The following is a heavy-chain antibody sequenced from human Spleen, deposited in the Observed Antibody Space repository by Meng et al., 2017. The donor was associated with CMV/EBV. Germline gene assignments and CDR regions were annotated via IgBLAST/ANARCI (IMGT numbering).Heavy chain of an antibody. CDR2: MNPNSGNT. V-gene: IGHV1-8*01. J-gene: IGHJ5*02. Sequence: YNINGVRQAREQGLEWMGWMNPNSGNTGYAQNFQGRLSMTISTSTSTAYMELNSLRSEDTAVYYCTRDGHTGRHGWKYDTGWFDPWGQGTLVTVSS. D-gene: IGHD1-7*01. CDR1: YN. CDR3: TRDGHTGRHGWKYDTGWFDP.